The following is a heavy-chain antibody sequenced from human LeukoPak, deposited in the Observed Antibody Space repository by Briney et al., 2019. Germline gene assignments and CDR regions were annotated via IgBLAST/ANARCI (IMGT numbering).Heavy chain of an antibody. CDR1: GGSFSGYY. V-gene: IGHV4-34*01. Sequence: SETLPLTCAVYGGSFSGYYWSWIRQPPGKGLEWIGEINHSGSTNYNPSLKSRVTISVDTSKNQFSLKLSSVTAADTAVYYCARGYCSSTSCYAGFDYWGQGTLVTVSS. D-gene: IGHD2-2*01. CDR3: ARGYCSSTSCYAGFDY. J-gene: IGHJ4*02. CDR2: INHSGST.